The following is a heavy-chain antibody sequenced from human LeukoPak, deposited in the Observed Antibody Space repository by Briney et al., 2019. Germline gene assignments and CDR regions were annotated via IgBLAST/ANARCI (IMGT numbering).Heavy chain of an antibody. Sequence: SETLSLTCTVSGYSISSGYYWGWIRQPPGKGLEWIGSIYHSGSTYYNPSLKSRVTISVDTSKNQFSLKLSSVTAADTAVYYCARDPLYSGSSGDYWGQGTLVTVSS. CDR1: GYSISSGYY. CDR2: IYHSGST. D-gene: IGHD1-26*01. J-gene: IGHJ4*02. CDR3: ARDPLYSGSSGDY. V-gene: IGHV4-38-2*02.